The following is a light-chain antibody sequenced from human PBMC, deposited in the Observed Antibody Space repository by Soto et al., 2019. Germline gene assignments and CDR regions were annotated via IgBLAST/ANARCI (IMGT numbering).Light chain of an antibody. Sequence: DIQMTQSPSSLSASVGDRVTITCRASQSISSYLNWYQQKPGKAPKLLIYSATTLQRGVPSRFSGGGSGTDFTLTISSLQPEDFAVYYCHHFGSLPETFGQGTNVE. CDR2: SAT. CDR1: QSISSY. V-gene: IGKV1-39*01. J-gene: IGKJ1*01. CDR3: HHFGSLPET.